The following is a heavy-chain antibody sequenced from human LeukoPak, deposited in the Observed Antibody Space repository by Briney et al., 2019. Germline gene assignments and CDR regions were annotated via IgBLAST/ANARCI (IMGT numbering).Heavy chain of an antibody. D-gene: IGHD2-2*01. CDR1: GYTFRIYS. Sequence: ASVRVSCKTSGYTFRIYSIGWVRQAPGQGLEWMGWISPYNGYTKYAQRVQGRLTLSTDTSTSIAYMELRSLTSDDTAVYYCARDQYCSSTSCSTMPFDYWGQGTLVTVSS. J-gene: IGHJ4*02. V-gene: IGHV1-18*04. CDR3: ARDQYCSSTSCSTMPFDY. CDR2: ISPYNGYT.